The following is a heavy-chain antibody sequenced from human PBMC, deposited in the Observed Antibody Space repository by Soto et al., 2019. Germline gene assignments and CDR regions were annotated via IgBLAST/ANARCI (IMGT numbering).Heavy chain of an antibody. CDR2: TYYRSKWYN. D-gene: IGHD4-17*01. CDR1: GDSVSSNSAA. Sequence: SQTLSLTCAISGDSVSSNSAAWNWIRQSPSRGLEWLGRTYYRSKWYNDYAVSVRSRITINPDTSKNQFSLQLHSVTPDDTAVYYCARNQTVPRAFDIWGQGTMVTV. CDR3: ARNQTVPRAFDI. V-gene: IGHV6-1*01. J-gene: IGHJ3*02.